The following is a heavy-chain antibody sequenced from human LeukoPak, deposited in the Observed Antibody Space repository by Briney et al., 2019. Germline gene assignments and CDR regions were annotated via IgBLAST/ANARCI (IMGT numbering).Heavy chain of an antibody. D-gene: IGHD2-2*01. J-gene: IGHJ4*02. CDR3: AKESGSSTDFDY. Sequence: GSLRLSCAASGFTFSSYAMSWVRQAPGKGLEWVSAISGSGGNTYYADSVKGRFTISRDNSKNTLYVQMNNLRAEDTAVYYCAKESGSSTDFDYWGQGTLVTVSS. V-gene: IGHV3-23*01. CDR1: GFTFSSYA. CDR2: ISGSGGNT.